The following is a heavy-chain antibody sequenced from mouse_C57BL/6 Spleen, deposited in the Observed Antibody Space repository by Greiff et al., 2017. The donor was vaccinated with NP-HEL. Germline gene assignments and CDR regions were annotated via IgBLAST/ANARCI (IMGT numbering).Heavy chain of an antibody. D-gene: IGHD2-5*01. CDR2: INPGSGGT. J-gene: IGHJ2*01. CDR1: GYAFTNYL. CDR3: ARTGTGGIVTTYFDY. V-gene: IGHV1-54*01. Sequence: QVQLQQSGAELVRPGTSVKVSCKASGYAFTNYLIEWVKQRPGQGLEWIGVINPGSGGTNYNEKFKGKATLTADKSSSTAYMQLSSLTSEDSAVYFCARTGTGGIVTTYFDYWGQGTTLTVSS.